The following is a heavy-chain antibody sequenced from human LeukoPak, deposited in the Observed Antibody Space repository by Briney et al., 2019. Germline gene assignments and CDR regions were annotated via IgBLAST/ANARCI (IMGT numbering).Heavy chain of an antibody. CDR3: ARTIVAHTGNYYYYMDV. D-gene: IGHD5-12*01. V-gene: IGHV2-70*11. Sequence: SGPTLVNPTQTLTLTFTFSGFSLSTSGMCEGWIRQPPGRALEWLARIDWDDDKYYSTSLKTRLTISKDTSKNQVVLTMTNMDPVDTATYYCARTIVAHTGNYYYYMDVWGKGTTVTVSS. CDR1: GFSLSTSGMC. J-gene: IGHJ6*03. CDR2: IDWDDDK.